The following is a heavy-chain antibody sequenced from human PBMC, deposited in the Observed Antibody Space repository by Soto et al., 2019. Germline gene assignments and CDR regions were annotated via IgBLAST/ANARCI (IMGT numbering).Heavy chain of an antibody. V-gene: IGHV1-18*01. J-gene: IGHJ6*02. Sequence: QVQLVQSGAEVKKPGASVKVSCKASGYTFTSYGISWVRQAPGQGLEWMGWISAYNGNTNYAQKLQCRVTMTTDTSTSTAYMELRSLRSDDTAVYYCARGGIVVVVAATYYYYGMDVWGQGTTVTVSS. D-gene: IGHD2-15*01. CDR3: ARGGIVVVVAATYYYYGMDV. CDR1: GYTFTSYG. CDR2: ISAYNGNT.